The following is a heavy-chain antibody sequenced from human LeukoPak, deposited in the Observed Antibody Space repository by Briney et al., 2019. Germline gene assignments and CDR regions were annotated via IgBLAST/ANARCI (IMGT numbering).Heavy chain of an antibody. CDR3: ARDFIVVVPAARALAFDI. J-gene: IGHJ3*02. CDR1: GYTFTGYY. Sequence: GASVKVSCKASGYTFTGYYMHWVRQAPGQGLEWMGWNNPNSGGTNYAQKFQGRVTMTRDTSISTAYMELSRLRSDDTAVYYCARDFIVVVPAARALAFDIWGQGTMVTVSS. CDR2: NNPNSGGT. D-gene: IGHD2-2*01. V-gene: IGHV1-2*02.